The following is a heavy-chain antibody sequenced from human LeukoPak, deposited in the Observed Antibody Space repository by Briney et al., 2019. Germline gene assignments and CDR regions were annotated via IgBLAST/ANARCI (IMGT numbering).Heavy chain of an antibody. CDR3: AKDFYRGITIFGVVDY. CDR1: GLTLSSYG. Sequence: GGSLRLSCAASGLTLSSYGMNWVRQAPGKGLEWVAFIRFDGSNKYYADSVKGRFTISRDNSKNTLYLQMNSLRAEDTAVYYCAKDFYRGITIFGVVDYWGQGTTVTVSS. D-gene: IGHD3-3*01. J-gene: IGHJ4*02. V-gene: IGHV3-30*02. CDR2: IRFDGSNK.